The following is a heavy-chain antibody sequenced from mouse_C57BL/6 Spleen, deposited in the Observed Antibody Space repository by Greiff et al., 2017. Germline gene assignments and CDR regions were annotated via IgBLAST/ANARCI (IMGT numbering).Heavy chain of an antibody. CDR3: ARDDYDEGFAY. CDR1: GFTFSDYY. D-gene: IGHD2-4*01. J-gene: IGHJ3*01. CDR2: INYDGSST. V-gene: IGHV5-16*01. Sequence: EVHLVESEGGLVQPGSSMKLSCTASGFTFSDYYMAWVRQVPEKGLEWVANINYDGSSTYYLDSLKSRFIISRDNAKNILYLQMSSLKSEDTATYYCARDDYDEGFAYWGQGTLVTVSA.